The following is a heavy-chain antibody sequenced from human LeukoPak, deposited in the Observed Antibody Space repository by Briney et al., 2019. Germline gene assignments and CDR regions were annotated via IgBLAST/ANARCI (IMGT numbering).Heavy chain of an antibody. CDR3: ARDLAYDYPRGFDP. D-gene: IGHD4-11*01. V-gene: IGHV4-59*11. J-gene: IGHJ5*02. CDR1: GDSISMHY. CDR2: IDHTGST. Sequence: SETLSLTCSVSGDSISMHYWSWIRQPPGKGLEWIGYIDHTGSTNYNPSLNSRVTISRDTSKNHFSLELSSVTAADTAVYYCARDLAYDYPRGFDPWGQGTLVTVSS.